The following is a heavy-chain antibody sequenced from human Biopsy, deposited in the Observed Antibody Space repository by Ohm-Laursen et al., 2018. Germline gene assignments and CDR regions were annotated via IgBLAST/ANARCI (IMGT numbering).Heavy chain of an antibody. V-gene: IGHV1-46*01. CDR3: ARAGVGSDGTDSYYYGMDV. D-gene: IGHD5-24*01. CDR1: GNTFSTYH. CDR2: ISPSGATT. J-gene: IGHJ6*02. Sequence: SVKVSCKSSGNTFSTYHIHWVRQAPGQGLEWMGVISPSGATTSFSQKFQGQITMTRDTSTGTVYMDLNSLGSEETAVYYCARAGVGSDGTDSYYYGMDVWGPGTTVTVSS.